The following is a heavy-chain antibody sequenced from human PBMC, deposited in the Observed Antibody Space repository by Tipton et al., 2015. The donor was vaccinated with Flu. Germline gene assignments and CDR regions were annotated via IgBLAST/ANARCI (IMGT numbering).Heavy chain of an antibody. CDR1: GFRFDDYA. CDR2: ISWNSGTI. CDR3: AKVIPEKVAGLDY. D-gene: IGHD6-19*01. V-gene: IGHV3-9*01. Sequence: SLRLSCAASGFRFDDYAMHWVRQAPGKGLEWVSGISWNSGTIVYADSVKGRFIISRDNSKNTLYLQMNSLRAEDTAIYYCAKVIPEKVAGLDYWGQGTLVTVSS. J-gene: IGHJ4*02.